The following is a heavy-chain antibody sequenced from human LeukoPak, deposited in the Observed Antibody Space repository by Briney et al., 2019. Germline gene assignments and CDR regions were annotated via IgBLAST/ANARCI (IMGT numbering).Heavy chain of an antibody. CDR3: ARETYYYFDY. D-gene: IGHD2-8*01. Sequence: SETLSLTCTVSGGSISSYYWSWIRQPPGKGLEWIEYIYYSGSTNYNPSLKSRVTISVDTSKNQFSLKLSSVTAADTAVYYCARETYYYFDYWGQGTLVTVSS. CDR2: IYYSGST. V-gene: IGHV4-59*01. J-gene: IGHJ4*02. CDR1: GGSISSYY.